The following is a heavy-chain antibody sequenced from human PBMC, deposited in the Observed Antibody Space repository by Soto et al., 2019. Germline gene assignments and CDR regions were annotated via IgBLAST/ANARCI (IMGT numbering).Heavy chain of an antibody. J-gene: IGHJ4*02. CDR3: ARARWYYDSSGYLDY. D-gene: IGHD3-22*01. Sequence: SETLSLTCTVSGGSISSGGYYWSWIRQHPGKGLEWIGYIYYSGSTYYNTSLKSRVTISVDTSKKQFSLKLSSVTAADTALYYCARARWYYDSSGYLDYWGQGTLVTVSS. CDR2: IYYSGST. CDR1: GGSISSGGYY. V-gene: IGHV4-31*03.